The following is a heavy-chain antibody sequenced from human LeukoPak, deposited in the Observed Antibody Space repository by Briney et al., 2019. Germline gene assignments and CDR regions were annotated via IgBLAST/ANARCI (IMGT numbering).Heavy chain of an antibody. V-gene: IGHV3-21*01. J-gene: IGHJ4*02. CDR2: ISSSSSYI. CDR1: GFTFSSYS. D-gene: IGHD3-22*01. CDR3: AREAYYYDSSGYSLSDY. Sequence: GGSLRLSCAASGFTFSSYSMNWIRQPPGKGLEWVSSISSSSSYIYYADSVKGRFTISRDNAKTSLYLQMNSLRAEDTAVYYCAREAYYYDSSGYSLSDYWGQGTLVTVSS.